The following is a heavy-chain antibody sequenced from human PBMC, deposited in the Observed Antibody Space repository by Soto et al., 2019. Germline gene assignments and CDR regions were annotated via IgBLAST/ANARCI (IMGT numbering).Heavy chain of an antibody. D-gene: IGHD6-13*01. J-gene: IGHJ4*02. Sequence: QVQLVESGGGVVQPGTSLRLSCVASGLTFSRHGMHWVRQGPGKGLEWVALIRYDGSEKYYADSVKGRFSISKDNTKNTLYLQMDSLRAEDTAVYYCAVVEGSSHDLDYWGQGTLVTVSS. CDR1: GLTFSRHG. CDR3: AVVEGSSHDLDY. V-gene: IGHV3-33*03. CDR2: IRYDGSEK.